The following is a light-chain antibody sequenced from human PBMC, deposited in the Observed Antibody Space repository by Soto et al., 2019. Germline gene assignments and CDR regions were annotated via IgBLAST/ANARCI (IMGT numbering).Light chain of an antibody. Sequence: DIQMTQSPSTLSASVGDRVTITCRASQSISSWLGWYQQKPGKAPKLLIYDASSLESGVPSRFIGSGFCTEFTLTFSSLQNADLASSYWKQNNIYPTAFGQGTKVENK. CDR3: KQNNIYPTA. J-gene: IGKJ1*01. CDR2: DAS. V-gene: IGKV1-5*01. CDR1: QSISSW.